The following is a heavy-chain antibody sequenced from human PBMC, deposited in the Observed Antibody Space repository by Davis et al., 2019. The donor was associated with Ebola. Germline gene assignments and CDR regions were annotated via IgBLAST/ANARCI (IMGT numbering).Heavy chain of an antibody. Sequence: SVKVSCKASGGTFSTYAFSWVRQAPGQGLEWMGWIIPIFGSTNYAQKFQDSVTITADEPTTTAYMELSSLRSEDTAVYYCARDRFGDIVAVPGGYDSDYYGMDVWGQGTTVTVSS. CDR2: IIPIFGST. J-gene: IGHJ6*02. CDR1: GGTFSTYA. V-gene: IGHV1-69*13. CDR3: ARDRFGDIVAVPGGYDSDYYGMDV. D-gene: IGHD2-2*01.